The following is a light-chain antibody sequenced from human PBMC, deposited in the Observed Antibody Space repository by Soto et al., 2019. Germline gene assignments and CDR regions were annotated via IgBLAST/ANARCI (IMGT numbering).Light chain of an antibody. Sequence: QSVLTQPPSASGSPGQSVTISCTGTSSDVGGAYNFVSWYQHHPGKAPKLLIYEVTKRPSGVPDRFSGSKSGNTASLTVSGLQADDEADYYCSSYTGSTNYVFGTGTKVTVL. V-gene: IGLV2-8*01. CDR1: SSDVGGAYNF. J-gene: IGLJ1*01. CDR2: EVT. CDR3: SSYTGSTNYV.